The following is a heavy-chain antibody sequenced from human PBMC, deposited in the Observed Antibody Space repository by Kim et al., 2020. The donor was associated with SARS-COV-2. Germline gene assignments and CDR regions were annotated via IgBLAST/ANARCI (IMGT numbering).Heavy chain of an antibody. D-gene: IGHD3-16*01. J-gene: IGHJ4*02. CDR1: GGTFSSDA. Sequence: SVKVSCKASGGTFSSDAISWVRQAPGQGLEWMGGIIPIFDTTDYAQKFQGRVTITADESTSTAYMELSSLRYEDTAVYYCARDSGLGGYTFDYWGQGTLVTVSS. CDR2: IIPIFDTT. V-gene: IGHV1-69*13. CDR3: ARDSGLGGYTFDY.